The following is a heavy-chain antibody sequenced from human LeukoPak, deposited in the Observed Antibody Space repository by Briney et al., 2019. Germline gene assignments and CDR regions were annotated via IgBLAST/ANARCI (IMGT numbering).Heavy chain of an antibody. D-gene: IGHD3-10*01. J-gene: IGHJ4*02. V-gene: IGHV4-59*01. CDR1: GGFNTHYY. CDR3: ARVSLVRGAPDYYFDY. CDR2: IYHSGST. Sequence: TSETLSLTCSVSGGFNTHYYWTWIRQPPGKGLELIGYIYHSGSTNYNPSLNSRVTISVDTSKNHFSLKLSSVTAADTAVYYCARVSLVRGAPDYYFDYWGQGTLVTVSS.